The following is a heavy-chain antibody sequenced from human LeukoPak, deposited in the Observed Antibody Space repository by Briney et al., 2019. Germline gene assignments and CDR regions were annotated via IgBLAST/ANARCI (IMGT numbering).Heavy chain of an antibody. CDR1: GFTFSYYA. CDR2: ISGSGVTT. CDR3: AKALSGYYLFDY. Sequence: PGGSLRLSCAASGFTFSYYAMSWVRQAPGEGLEWVSAISGSGVTTYYADSVKGRFTISRDNSKNTLFLQMNSLRADDTAVYYCAKALSGYYLFDYWGQGTPVTVSS. D-gene: IGHD3-22*01. V-gene: IGHV3-23*01. J-gene: IGHJ4*02.